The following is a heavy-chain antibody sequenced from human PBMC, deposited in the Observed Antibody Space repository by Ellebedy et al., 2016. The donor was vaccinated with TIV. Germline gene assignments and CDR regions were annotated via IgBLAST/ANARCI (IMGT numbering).Heavy chain of an antibody. J-gene: IGHJ5*02. CDR2: IRQEGDVK. V-gene: IGHV3-7*01. Sequence: GESLKISCIASGFNFRSYWMTWVRQAPGKGLEWVANIRQEGDVKYYVDSVKGRFTISRDNAKNLLYLQMDSLRAEDTAVYYCAGRGSYGDYAVQINNWFDPWGRGTLVTVSS. CDR1: GFNFRSYW. D-gene: IGHD4-17*01. CDR3: AGRGSYGDYAVQINNWFDP.